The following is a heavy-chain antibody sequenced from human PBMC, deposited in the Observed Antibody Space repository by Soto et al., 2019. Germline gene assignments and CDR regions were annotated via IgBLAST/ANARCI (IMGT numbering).Heavy chain of an antibody. CDR3: VRGIAAAGLGLDS. CDR2: ISSSSSYI. J-gene: IGHJ4*02. V-gene: IGHV3-21*01. D-gene: IGHD6-13*01. CDR1: GFTFSSYS. Sequence: GGSLRLSCAASGFTFSSYSMNWVRQAPGKGLEWVSSISSSSSYIYYADSVKGRFTISRDNAKNSLYLQMNSLRAEDTAVYYCVRGIAAAGLGLDSWGQGTLVTVPS.